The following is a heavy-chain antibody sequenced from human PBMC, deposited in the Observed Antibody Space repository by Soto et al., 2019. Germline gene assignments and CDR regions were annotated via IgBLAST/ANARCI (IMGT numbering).Heavy chain of an antibody. CDR2: IREGTGSNI. Sequence: EVHLLESGGGLVQSGGSLRLSCAASGFTFSDYSMNWVRQAPGKGLEWVAFIREGTGSNIQYADSVKGRFTVSRDNAKNSLSLEMNSLRPEDTAVYYCARDMAVLADYWGQGTLVIVSS. CDR3: ARDMAVLADY. D-gene: IGHD2-8*01. J-gene: IGHJ4*02. CDR1: GFTFSDYS. V-gene: IGHV3-48*01.